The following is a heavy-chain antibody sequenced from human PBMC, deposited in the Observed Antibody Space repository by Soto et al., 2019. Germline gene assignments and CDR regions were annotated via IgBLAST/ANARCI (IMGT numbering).Heavy chain of an antibody. CDR1: GYTFTGYA. CDR3: ARAVAVPADFDY. Sequence: QVQLVQSGAEEKEPGASVKVSCKASGYTFTGYAMHWVRQAPGQRLEWMGWINAGNGNTKYSQKFQGRVTITRDTSASTAYMELSSLRSKDTAVYYCARAVAVPADFDYWGQGTLVTVSS. J-gene: IGHJ4*02. CDR2: INAGNGNT. V-gene: IGHV1-3*05. D-gene: IGHD6-19*01.